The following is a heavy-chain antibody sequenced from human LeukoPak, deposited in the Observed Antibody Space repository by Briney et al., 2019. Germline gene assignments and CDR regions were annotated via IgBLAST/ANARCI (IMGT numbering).Heavy chain of an antibody. Sequence: LGESLKISCKGSGYSFTSYWIGWVRQMTGKGLEWMGIFYPGDSDTRYSPSFQGQVTISADRSITTAYLQWSSLSASDTAMYYCARPANRGDAFDIWGQGTMVTVSS. J-gene: IGHJ3*02. V-gene: IGHV5-51*01. CDR3: ARPANRGDAFDI. CDR2: FYPGDSDT. CDR1: GYSFTSYW. D-gene: IGHD2/OR15-2a*01.